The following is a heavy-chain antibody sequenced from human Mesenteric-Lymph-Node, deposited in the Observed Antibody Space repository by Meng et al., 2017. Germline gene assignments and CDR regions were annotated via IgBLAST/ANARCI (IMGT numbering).Heavy chain of an antibody. V-gene: IGHV3-11*01. CDR3: ARDGTWGTRNWFDP. J-gene: IGHJ5*01. CDR2: ISASGSNT. Sequence: GESLKISCAASGFTFSDYYMSGIRQAPGKGLEWVAYISASGSNTYYANSVKGRFTISRDNAKNSLFLHIDSLRAEDTAVYYCARDGTWGTRNWFDPWGQGTLVTVSS. CDR1: GFTFSDYY. D-gene: IGHD7-27*01.